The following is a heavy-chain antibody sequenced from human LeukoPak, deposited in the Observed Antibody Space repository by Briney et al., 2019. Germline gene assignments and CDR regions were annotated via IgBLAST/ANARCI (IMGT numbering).Heavy chain of an antibody. D-gene: IGHD2-15*01. V-gene: IGHV3-23*01. CDR3: VREAGYCAPVCVKTNWFDP. J-gene: IGHJ5*02. CDR1: GFPFTSHA. CDR2: ISNGKT. Sequence: GGSLRLSCAASGFPFTSHAMSWVRQPPGKGLEWVAAISNGKTYYADSVRGRFAISRDDSTNTVYLHMNSLRDEDTALYHCVREAGYCAPVCVKTNWFDPWGQGTLVTVSS.